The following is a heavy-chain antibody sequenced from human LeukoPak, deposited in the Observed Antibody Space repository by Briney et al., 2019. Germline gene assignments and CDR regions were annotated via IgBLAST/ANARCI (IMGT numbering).Heavy chain of an antibody. CDR1: GFTVSSNY. CDR3: ARDASNDFWSGYFRH. J-gene: IGHJ1*01. V-gene: IGHV3-66*02. Sequence: PGGSLRLSCAAPGFTVSSNYMSWVRQAPGKGLEWVSVIYSGGSTYYADSVKGRFTISRDNSKNTLYLQMNSLRAEDTAVYYCARDASNDFWSGYFRHWGQGTLVTVSS. CDR2: IYSGGST. D-gene: IGHD3-3*01.